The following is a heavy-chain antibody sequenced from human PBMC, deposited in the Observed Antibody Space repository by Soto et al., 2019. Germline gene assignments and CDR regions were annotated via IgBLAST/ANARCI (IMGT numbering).Heavy chain of an antibody. J-gene: IGHJ6*04. CDR2: ISGSGGST. CDR3: AKDQAKDIVVVPAALDV. CDR1: GFTLSSYA. V-gene: IGHV3-23*01. Sequence: PGGSLTLSCPASGFTLSSYATSWVRQAPGKGLEWVSAISGSGGSTYYADSVKGRFTISRDNSKNTLYLQMNSLRAEDTAVYYCAKDQAKDIVVVPAALDVWGKGTTVTVSS. D-gene: IGHD2-2*01.